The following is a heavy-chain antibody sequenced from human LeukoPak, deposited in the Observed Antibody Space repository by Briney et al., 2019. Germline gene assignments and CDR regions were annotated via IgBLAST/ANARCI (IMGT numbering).Heavy chain of an antibody. Sequence: GSLTLSCAASGFTLSSYSMHWVRQAPGKGLEYVSGISSNGGSTWYAGSVKGRFTISRDNAKNTLYLQMNSLRAENTAVYYCARGNYYGMDVWGQGTTVTVSS. CDR1: GFTLSSYS. J-gene: IGHJ6*02. CDR2: ISSNGGST. CDR3: ARGNYYGMDV. V-gene: IGHV3-64*04.